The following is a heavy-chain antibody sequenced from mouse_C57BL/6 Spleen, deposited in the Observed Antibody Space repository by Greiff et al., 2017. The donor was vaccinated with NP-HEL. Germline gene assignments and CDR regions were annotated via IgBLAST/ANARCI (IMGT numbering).Heavy chain of an antibody. V-gene: IGHV5-6*01. CDR2: ISSGGSYT. Sequence: EVQVVESGGDLVKPGGSLKLSCAASGFTFSSYGMSWVRQTPDKRLEWVATISSGGSYTYYPDSVKGRFTISRDNAKNTLYLQMSSLKSEDTAMYYCASHYYGDPAYWGQGTLVTVSA. CDR3: ASHYYGDPAY. D-gene: IGHD1-1*01. J-gene: IGHJ3*01. CDR1: GFTFSSYG.